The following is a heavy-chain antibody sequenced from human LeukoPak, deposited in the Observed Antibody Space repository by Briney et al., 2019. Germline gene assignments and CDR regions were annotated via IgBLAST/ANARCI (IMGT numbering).Heavy chain of an antibody. CDR1: GYTFTTYN. Sequence: GASVKVSCKASGYTFTTYNINWVRQAPGQGLEWMGWISGYNGNTNYAQKLQGRVTMTTDTSTSTAYVELRSLKSDDTAVYYCASTGGSYGWFDPWGQGTLVTVSS. V-gene: IGHV1-18*01. D-gene: IGHD5-18*01. CDR3: ASTGGSYGWFDP. CDR2: ISGYNGNT. J-gene: IGHJ5*02.